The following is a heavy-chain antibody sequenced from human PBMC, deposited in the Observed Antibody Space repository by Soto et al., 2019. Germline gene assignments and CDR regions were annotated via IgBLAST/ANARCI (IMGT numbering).Heavy chain of an antibody. Sequence: VQLVQSGAEVKKPGASVKVSCKASGYHLTSYGISWVRQAPGQGLEWMGWISAYNGDTNYAQKFQGRGTLTTDTSTSTAYMELRSLRSDDTAVYYCATTTGYSYYYYGMGVWGQGTTVTVSS. CDR1: GYHLTSYG. D-gene: IGHD3-9*01. J-gene: IGHJ6*02. CDR3: ATTTGYSYYYYGMGV. CDR2: ISAYNGDT. V-gene: IGHV1-18*01.